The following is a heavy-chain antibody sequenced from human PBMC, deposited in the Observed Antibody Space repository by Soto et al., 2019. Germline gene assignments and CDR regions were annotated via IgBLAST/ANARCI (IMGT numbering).Heavy chain of an antibody. V-gene: IGHV3-15*07. CDR3: TTASVAGY. CDR1: GFTISGAW. J-gene: IGHJ4*02. CDR2: IKTKTQGETT. Sequence: EVQLVESGGGLVKPGGSLRLSCAASGFTISGAWMNWVRQAPGKGLEWVGRIKTKTQGETTDYAAPVKGRFTISRDDSENTLSLHMNSLKIEDTAVYYCTTASVAGYWGQGTLVTVSS.